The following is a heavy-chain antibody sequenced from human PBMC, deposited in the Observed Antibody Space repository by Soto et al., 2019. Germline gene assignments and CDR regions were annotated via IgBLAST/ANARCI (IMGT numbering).Heavy chain of an antibody. J-gene: IGHJ6*02. D-gene: IGHD1-26*01. CDR3: ARDGREASGIDV. Sequence: XETLSLTCTVSGGSISSHYWSWVRQAPGKGLEWIGCIYYRGNTFYNPSLKSRGTISVDTSNNQFSLKLDSVTPADTAVYYCARDGREASGIDVWGQGTAVTVSS. CDR2: IYYRGNT. CDR1: GGSISSHY. V-gene: IGHV4-59*11.